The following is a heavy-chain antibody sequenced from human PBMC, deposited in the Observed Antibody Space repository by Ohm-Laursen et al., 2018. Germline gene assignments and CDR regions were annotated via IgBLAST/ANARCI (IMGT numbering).Heavy chain of an antibody. Sequence: GTLSLTCSVSGGSISSYYWSWTRQSPGKGLEWIGYIYKSGSTNYNPSLKSRVTISKDTSKNQFSLKLSSVTAADTALYYCARIESDSGGYWYFGMDVWGQGTTVTVSS. CDR3: ARIESDSGGYWYFGMDV. CDR1: GGSISSYY. V-gene: IGHV4-59*01. CDR2: IYKSGST. D-gene: IGHD3-22*01. J-gene: IGHJ6*02.